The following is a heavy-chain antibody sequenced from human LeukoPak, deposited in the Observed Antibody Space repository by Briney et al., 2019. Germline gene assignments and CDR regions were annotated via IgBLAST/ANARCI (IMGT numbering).Heavy chain of an antibody. CDR3: TGVSRSSWYDY. J-gene: IGHJ4*02. V-gene: IGHV3-15*01. Sequence: GGSLRLSCVASGFXFSNAWMSWVRQAPGKGLEWLGRIKSKTDGGTPDYAAPVKGRFTISRDDSKNTLYLQMNSLKTEDTAVYYCTGVSRSSWYDYWGQGTLVTVSS. D-gene: IGHD6-13*01. CDR1: GFXFSNAW. CDR2: IKSKTDGGTP.